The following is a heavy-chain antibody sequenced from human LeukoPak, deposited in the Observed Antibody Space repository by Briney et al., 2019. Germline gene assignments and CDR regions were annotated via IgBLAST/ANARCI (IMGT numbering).Heavy chain of an antibody. CDR3: AGHTRQWLPFDD. CDR2: INHGGST. CDR1: GFTVSSNY. V-gene: IGHV4-34*08. J-gene: IGHJ4*02. Sequence: GSLRLSCAASGFTVSSNYMNWVRQSPGKGLEWIGEINHGGSTTYNPSLQSRVTMSVDTSTNQISLKMTSVTAADTAIYYCAGHTRQWLPFDDWGQGTQVTISS. D-gene: IGHD5-12*01.